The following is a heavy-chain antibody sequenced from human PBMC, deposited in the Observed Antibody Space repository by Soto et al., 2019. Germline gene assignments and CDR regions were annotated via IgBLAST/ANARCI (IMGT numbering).Heavy chain of an antibody. CDR1: GFTFSTYA. CDR2: ISGLGGNT. Sequence: EVQLLESGGGLVQPGGSLRLSCAASGFTFSTYAMSWVRQAPGKGLEWVSTISGLGGNTYYADSVKGRFTISRDNSKSTMYVQVHSLRAEDAAVDYCERRAEGCSGGSCYSWFFDYWGQGTLVTVSS. V-gene: IGHV3-23*01. CDR3: ERRAEGCSGGSCYSWFFDY. D-gene: IGHD2-15*01. J-gene: IGHJ4*02.